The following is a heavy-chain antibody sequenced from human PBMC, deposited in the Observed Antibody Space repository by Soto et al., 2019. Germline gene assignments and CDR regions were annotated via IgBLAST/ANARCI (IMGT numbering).Heavy chain of an antibody. CDR2: IYHSGST. CDR3: AGDLSAQGTATGYYYGMDV. J-gene: IGHJ6*02. V-gene: IGHV4-4*02. CDR1: GGSISSSNW. D-gene: IGHD1-1*01. Sequence: SETLSLTCAVSGGSISSSNWWSWVRQPPGKGLEWIGEIYHSGSTNYNPSLKSRVTISVDKSKNQFSLKLSSVTAADTAVYYCAGDLSAQGTATGYYYGMDVWGQGTTVTVSS.